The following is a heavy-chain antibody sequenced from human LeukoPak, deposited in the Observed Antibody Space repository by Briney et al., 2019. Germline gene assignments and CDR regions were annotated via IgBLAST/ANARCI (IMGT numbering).Heavy chain of an antibody. V-gene: IGHV3-21*01. J-gene: IGHJ6*02. CDR2: ISSSSSYI. CDR3: ARDLAAGSYPYHYGMDV. CDR1: GFTFSSYS. D-gene: IGHD1-26*01. Sequence: PGGSLRLSCAASGFTFSSYSMNWVRQAPGKGPEWVSSISSSSSYIYYADSVKGRFTISRGNAKNSLYLQMNSLRAEDTAVYYCARDLAAGSYPYHYGMDVWGQGTTVTVSS.